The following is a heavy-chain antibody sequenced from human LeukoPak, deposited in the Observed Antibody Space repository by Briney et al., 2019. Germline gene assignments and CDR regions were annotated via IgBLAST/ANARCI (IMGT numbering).Heavy chain of an antibody. V-gene: IGHV3-74*01. D-gene: IGHD3-9*01. J-gene: IGHJ6*02. CDR2: VNGDGRNI. CDR1: GFTFSSYW. CDR3: TRDLMDYDVSTGLHHYYMDV. Sequence: GSLRLSCVASGFTFSSYWMHWVRQDPRKGLVWVSRVNGDGRNINYADSVRGRFTISRDNAKNTLFLQMNTLRVEDTAVYYCTRDLMDYDVSTGLHHYYMDVWGQGTTVTVSS.